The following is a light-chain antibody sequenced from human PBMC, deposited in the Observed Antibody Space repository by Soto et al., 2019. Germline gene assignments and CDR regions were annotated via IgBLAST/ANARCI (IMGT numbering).Light chain of an antibody. CDR3: QQSYSTPLT. CDR1: QSLYNY. J-gene: IGKJ4*01. Sequence: DIQMTQFPSSLSASIGDRVTISCRASQSLYNYLNWYQQQPGKAPRLLIYEASSLQSDVPSRFSGSGSGTDFNLTISSLQPEDFATYYCQQSYSTPLTFGGGTKVEIK. CDR2: EAS. V-gene: IGKV1-39*01.